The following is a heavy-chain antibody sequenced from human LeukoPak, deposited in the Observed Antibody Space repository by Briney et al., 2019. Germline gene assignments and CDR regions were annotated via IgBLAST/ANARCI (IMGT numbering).Heavy chain of an antibody. CDR3: ARGGRDIVVVPAAIHFDY. J-gene: IGHJ4*02. CDR1: GGSISSYY. CDR2: IYYSGST. V-gene: IGHV4-59*12. D-gene: IGHD2-2*02. Sequence: SETLSLTCTVSGGSISSYYWSWIRQPPGKGLEWIGYIYYSGSTNYNPSLKSRVTISVDTSKNQFSLKLSSVTAADTAVYYCARGGRDIVVVPAAIHFDYWGQGTLVTVSS.